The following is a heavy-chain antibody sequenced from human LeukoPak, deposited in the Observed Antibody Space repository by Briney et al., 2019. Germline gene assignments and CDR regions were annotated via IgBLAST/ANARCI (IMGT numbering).Heavy chain of an antibody. D-gene: IGHD3-10*01. CDR3: ARAYITMVRGVPFDP. CDR1: GYTFTSYG. V-gene: IGHV1-18*01. CDR2: ISAYNGNT. Sequence: ASVKVSCKASGYTFTSYGISWVRQAPGQGLEWMGWISAYNGNTNYAQKLQGRVTMTTDTSTSTAYMELRSLRSDDTAVYYCARAYITMVRGVPFDPWGQGTLVTVSS. J-gene: IGHJ5*02.